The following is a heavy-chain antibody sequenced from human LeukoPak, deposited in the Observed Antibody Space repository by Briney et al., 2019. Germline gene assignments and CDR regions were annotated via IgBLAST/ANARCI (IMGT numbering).Heavy chain of an antibody. D-gene: IGHD2-8*01. CDR2: INTDGSST. Sequence: GGSLRLSCAASGFIFSSYWMHWVRHAPGKGLVWVSRINTDGSSTSYADSVKGRFTISRDNTKNTLYLQMNSLRAEDTAVYYCAKETVYDAFDIWGQGTMVTVSS. CDR3: AKETVYDAFDI. CDR1: GFIFSSYW. J-gene: IGHJ3*02. V-gene: IGHV3-74*01.